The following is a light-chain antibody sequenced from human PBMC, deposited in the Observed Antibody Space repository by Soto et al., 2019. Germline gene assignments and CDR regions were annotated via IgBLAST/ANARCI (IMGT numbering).Light chain of an antibody. CDR1: QSVSSN. J-gene: IGKJ1*01. CDR2: GAS. V-gene: IGKV3-15*01. Sequence: EIVMTQSPATLYVSPGERATLSCRASQSVSSNLAWYQQKPGQAPRLLIYGASNRATGIPARFSGSGSGTEFTLTISSLQSEDFAVYYCQQYNTWPPWTFGHGTTVEIQ. CDR3: QQYNTWPPWT.